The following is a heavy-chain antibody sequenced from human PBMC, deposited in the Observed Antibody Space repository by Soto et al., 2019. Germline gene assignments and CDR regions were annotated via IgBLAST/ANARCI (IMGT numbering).Heavy chain of an antibody. CDR1: GGSITSGAYY. D-gene: IGHD3-22*01. V-gene: IGHV4-31*11. Sequence: SSETLSLTCAVSGGSITSGAYYWTWIRQHPGKGLEWIAYIHYSGRTYYNPSLKSRVTISVDTSNNQFSLKLSSVTAADTAVYYYARYYFDSSGYSNWFDHWGQGTLVTVS. CDR3: ARYYFDSSGYSNWFDH. CDR2: IHYSGRT. J-gene: IGHJ5*02.